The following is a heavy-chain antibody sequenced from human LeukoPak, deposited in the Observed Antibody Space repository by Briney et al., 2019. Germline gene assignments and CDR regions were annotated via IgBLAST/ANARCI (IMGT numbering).Heavy chain of an antibody. Sequence: SETLSLTCTVSGDSISGNKWTWVRQPPGKELEWIGCIFYSGSTTYNPSLKSRVTISLDTSYNQISLRLSSVTAADAAIYYCGKFGSERYTAYFDPWGQGTLVTVSS. V-gene: IGHV4-59*01. CDR2: IFYSGST. CDR1: GDSISGNK. CDR3: GKFGSERYTAYFDP. D-gene: IGHD3-10*01. J-gene: IGHJ5*02.